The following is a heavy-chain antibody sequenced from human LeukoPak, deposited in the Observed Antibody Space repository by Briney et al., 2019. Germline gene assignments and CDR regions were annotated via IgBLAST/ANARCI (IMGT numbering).Heavy chain of an antibody. Sequence: SETLSLTCTVSGGSISSYYWSWIRQPPGKGLEWIGYIYYSGSTNYDPSLKSRVTISVDTSKNQFSLKLSSVTAADTAVYYCARVSLGWSPAYFDYWGQGTLVTVSS. J-gene: IGHJ4*02. CDR2: IYYSGST. CDR1: GGSISSYY. CDR3: ARVSLGWSPAYFDY. D-gene: IGHD3-3*01. V-gene: IGHV4-59*01.